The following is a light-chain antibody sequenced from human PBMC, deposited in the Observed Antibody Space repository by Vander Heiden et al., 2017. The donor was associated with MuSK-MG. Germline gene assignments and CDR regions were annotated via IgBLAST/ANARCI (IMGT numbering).Light chain of an antibody. V-gene: IGKV1-9*01. CDR2: AAS. CDR3: QQLNSYPPYT. J-gene: IGKJ2*01. Sequence: DIQLTQSPSFLSASVGDRVTITCRASQGISSYLAWYQQKPGKAPKLLIYAASTLQSGVPSRFSGSGSGTEFTLTISSRQPEDFAPYYCQQLNSYPPYTFGQGTKLEIK. CDR1: QGISSY.